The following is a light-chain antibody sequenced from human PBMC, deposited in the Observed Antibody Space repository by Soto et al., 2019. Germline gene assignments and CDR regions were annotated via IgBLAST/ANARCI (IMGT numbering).Light chain of an antibody. V-gene: IGLV4-69*01. CDR1: SGHSTYA. J-gene: IGLJ2*01. CDR3: QTWDTGIRV. CDR2: LNSDGSH. Sequence: QSVRTQSPSASASLGASVKLTCTLSSGHSTYAIAWHQQQPEKGPRYLMKLNSDGSHNKGDGIPDRFSGSSSGAERYLTISSLQSEDEADYYCQTWDTGIRVFGGGTQLTVL.